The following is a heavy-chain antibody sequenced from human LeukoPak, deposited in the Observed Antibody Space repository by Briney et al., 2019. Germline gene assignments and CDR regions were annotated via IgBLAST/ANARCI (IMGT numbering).Heavy chain of an antibody. Sequence: SETLSLTCTVSGYSISSGYYWGWIRQPPGKGLEWIGEINHSGSTNYNPSLKSRVTISVDTSKNQFSLKLSSVTAADTAVYYCAVSPGYNYFDYWGQGTLVTVSS. V-gene: IGHV4-38-2*02. CDR3: AVSPGYNYFDY. D-gene: IGHD3-16*02. CDR2: INHSGST. CDR1: GYSISSGYY. J-gene: IGHJ4*02.